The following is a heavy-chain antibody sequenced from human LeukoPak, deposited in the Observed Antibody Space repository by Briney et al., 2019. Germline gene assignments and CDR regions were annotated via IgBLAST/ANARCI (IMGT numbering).Heavy chain of an antibody. CDR1: SFSDHY. J-gene: IGHJ4*02. CDR3: ARTLLISVSIDY. Sequence: SFSDHYMAWIRQAPGKGLEWIGYIYYSGSTYYNPSLKSRVTISVDTSKNQFSLKLSSVTAADTAVYYCARTLLISVSIDYWGQGTLVTVSS. V-gene: IGHV4-30-4*08. D-gene: IGHD3-10*02. CDR2: IYYSGST.